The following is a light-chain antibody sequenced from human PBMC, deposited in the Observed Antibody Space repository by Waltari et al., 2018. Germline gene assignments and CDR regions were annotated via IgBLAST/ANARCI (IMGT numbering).Light chain of an antibody. Sequence: IVLTQSPGTLSLSPGERATLSCRASQSVGRTLAWYQKRPGQATRLLSYGASTRATAIPDRFSGSGSGTDFSLTISRLEPEDFAVYYCQHYVRLPVTFGQGTTVEIK. V-gene: IGKV3-20*01. CDR2: GAS. CDR1: QSVGRT. J-gene: IGKJ1*01. CDR3: QHYVRLPVT.